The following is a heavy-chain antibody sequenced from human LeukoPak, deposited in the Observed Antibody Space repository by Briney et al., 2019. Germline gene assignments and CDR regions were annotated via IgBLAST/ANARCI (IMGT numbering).Heavy chain of an antibody. V-gene: IGHV1-69*01. CDR1: GGTFRSYA. CDR3: AGKGPNVYDFWSGFDY. J-gene: IGHJ4*02. Sequence: ASVKVSCKASGGTFRSYAISWVRQAPGQGLEWMGGIIPIFGTANYAQKFQGRVTITADESTSTAYMELSSLRSEDTAVYYCAGKGPNVYDFWSGFDYWGQGTLVTVSS. D-gene: IGHD3-3*01. CDR2: IIPIFGTA.